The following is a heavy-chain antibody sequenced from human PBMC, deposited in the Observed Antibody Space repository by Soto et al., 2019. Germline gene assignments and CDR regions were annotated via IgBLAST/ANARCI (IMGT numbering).Heavy chain of an antibody. CDR1: GFTFDDYA. Sequence: EVQLVESGGGLVQPGRSLRLSCAASGFTFDDYAMHWVRQAPGKGLEWVSGISWNSGSIGYADSVKGRFTISRDNAKNSLYLQMNSLRAEDTALYYCAKDMRSSSYGYGGEGVFDYWGQGTLVTVSS. CDR3: AKDMRSSSYGYGGEGVFDY. J-gene: IGHJ4*02. V-gene: IGHV3-9*01. D-gene: IGHD5-18*01. CDR2: ISWNSGSI.